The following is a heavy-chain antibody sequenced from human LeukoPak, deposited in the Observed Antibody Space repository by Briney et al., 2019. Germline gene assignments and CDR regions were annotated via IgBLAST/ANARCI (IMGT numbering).Heavy chain of an antibody. J-gene: IGHJ6*04. D-gene: IGHD3-10*02. V-gene: IGHV3-7*01. CDR2: IKKDGSEK. Sequence: GGSLRLSCAASGFTFSSYWMSWVRQAPGKGLEWVANIKKDGSEKYYVDSVKGRFAISRDNAKTSLYLQMNSLRAEDTAVYYCAELGITMIGGVWGKGTTVTISS. CDR3: AELGITMIGGV. CDR1: GFTFSSYW.